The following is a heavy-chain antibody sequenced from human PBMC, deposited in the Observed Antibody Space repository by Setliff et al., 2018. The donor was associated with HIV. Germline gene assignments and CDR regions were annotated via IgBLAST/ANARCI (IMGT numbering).Heavy chain of an antibody. J-gene: IGHJ5*02. D-gene: IGHD6-19*01. Sequence: SETLSLTCSVSGVSTSSSTYYWGWIRQPPGKGLEWIGYIFYTGSTYYNPSLKSRVTISVDTSKNHFSLRLSHVTAADTAVYYCASVGSGWSHNWFDPWGQGTLVTVSS. CDR2: IFYTGST. CDR3: ASVGSGWSHNWFDP. CDR1: GVSTSSSTYY. V-gene: IGHV4-39*02.